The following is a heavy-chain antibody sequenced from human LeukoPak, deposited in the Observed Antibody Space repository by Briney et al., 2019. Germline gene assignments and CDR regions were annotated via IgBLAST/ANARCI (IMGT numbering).Heavy chain of an antibody. D-gene: IGHD3-10*01. CDR3: AKDYYGSGSYPLFDY. V-gene: IGHV3-53*01. CDR1: GFTVSSNS. J-gene: IGHJ4*02. Sequence: GGSLRLSCTVSGFTVSSNSMSWVRQAPGKGLEWVSFIYSDNTHYSDSVKGRFTISRDNSKNTLYLQMNSLRAEDTAVYYCAKDYYGSGSYPLFDYWGQGTLVTVSS. CDR2: IYSDNT.